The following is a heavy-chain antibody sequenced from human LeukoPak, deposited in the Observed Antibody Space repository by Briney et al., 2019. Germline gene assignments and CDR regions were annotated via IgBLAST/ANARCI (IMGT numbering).Heavy chain of an antibody. V-gene: IGHV3-30*03. CDR3: ARHCSSTSCYGMDV. D-gene: IGHD2-2*01. CDR1: GFTFSSYG. J-gene: IGHJ6*02. Sequence: GRSLRLSCAASGFTFSSYGMHWVRQAPGKGLEWVAVISYDGSTKYYADSVKGRFTISRDNSKNTLYLQMNSLRAEDTAVYYCARHCSSTSCYGMDVWGQGTTVTVSS. CDR2: ISYDGSTK.